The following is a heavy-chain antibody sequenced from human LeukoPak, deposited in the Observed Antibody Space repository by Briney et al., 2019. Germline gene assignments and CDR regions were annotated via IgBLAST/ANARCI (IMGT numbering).Heavy chain of an antibody. J-gene: IGHJ6*03. D-gene: IGHD6-6*01. Sequence: SETPSLTCSVSGGSISTYYWSWIRQPPGKGLEWIGYVYYTGSTNYNLSLKSRVAISVDTSKNQFSLKLSSVTAADTAVYFCARDVHHSTSSVYYYYYMDVWGKGTTVTVSS. V-gene: IGHV4-59*01. CDR3: ARDVHHSTSSVYYYYYMDV. CDR2: VYYTGST. CDR1: GGSISTYY.